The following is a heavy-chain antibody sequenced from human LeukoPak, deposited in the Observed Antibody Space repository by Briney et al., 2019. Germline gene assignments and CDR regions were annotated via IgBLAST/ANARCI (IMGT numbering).Heavy chain of an antibody. D-gene: IGHD6-19*01. CDR2: IYYSGST. CDR1: AGSISRYY. V-gene: IGHV4-59*08. CDR3: ARQIAVAGTYFDY. J-gene: IGHJ4*02. Sequence: SETLSLTCSVSAGSISRYYWSWIRQPPGKGLEWIGYIYYSGSTNYNPSLKSRVTISVDTSKNQFSLKLSSVTAADTAVYYCARQIAVAGTYFDYWGQGTLVTVSS.